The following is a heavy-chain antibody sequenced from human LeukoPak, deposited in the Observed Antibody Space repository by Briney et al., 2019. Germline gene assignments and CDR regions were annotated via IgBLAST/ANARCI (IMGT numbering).Heavy chain of an antibody. CDR2: IYPGDSGP. CDR1: GYSFTSYC. V-gene: IGHV5-51*01. Sequence: GESLKICCKVSGYSFTSYCIGWGRQMPGKGLEWLGIIYPGDSGPTYSPSFQGQVTISVDKSINTAYLQWSSLQASDTAMYYCGMSGDRVPLQDDVFDVWGQGTMVTVST. CDR3: GMSGDRVPLQDDVFDV. D-gene: IGHD1-26*01. J-gene: IGHJ3*01.